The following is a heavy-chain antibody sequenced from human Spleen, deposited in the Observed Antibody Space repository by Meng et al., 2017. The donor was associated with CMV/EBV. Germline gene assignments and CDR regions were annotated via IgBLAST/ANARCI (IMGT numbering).Heavy chain of an antibody. CDR3: AKDGSGDTLGWFDP. J-gene: IGHJ5*02. Sequence: ASGFTFDDYTMHWVRQAPGKGLEWVSLISWDGGSTYYADSVKGRFTISRDNSKNSLYLQMNSLRTEDTALYYCAKDGSGDTLGWFDPWGQGTLVTVSS. D-gene: IGHD1-26*01. V-gene: IGHV3-43*01. CDR2: ISWDGGST. CDR1: GFTFDDYT.